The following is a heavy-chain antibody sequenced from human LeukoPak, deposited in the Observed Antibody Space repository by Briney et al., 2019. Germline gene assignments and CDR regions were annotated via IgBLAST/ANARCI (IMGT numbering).Heavy chain of an antibody. CDR2: ISYDGSNK. Sequence: GGSLRLSCAASGFTFSSYAMHWVRQAPGKGLEWVAVISYDGSNKYYADSVKGRFTISRDNSKNTLYLQMNSLRAEDPAVYYCARLEQQLNFDYWGQGTLVTVSS. CDR1: GFTFSSYA. CDR3: ARLEQQLNFDY. J-gene: IGHJ4*02. D-gene: IGHD6-13*01. V-gene: IGHV3-30*04.